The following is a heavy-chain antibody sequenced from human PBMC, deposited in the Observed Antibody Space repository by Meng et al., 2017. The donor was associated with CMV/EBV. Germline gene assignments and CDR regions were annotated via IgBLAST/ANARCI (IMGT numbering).Heavy chain of an antibody. Sequence: GESLKISCAASGFPFSPYTIHWVRQAPGKGLEWVAFIRDDGSNTYHADSVKGRFTISRDNSKNTLYLQMNSLRTEDTAVYYCANRYSGYEDVWYFDYWGQGTLVTVSS. CDR2: IRDDGSNT. CDR1: GFPFSPYT. D-gene: IGHD5-12*01. V-gene: IGHV3-30*02. CDR3: ANRYSGYEDVWYFDY. J-gene: IGHJ4*02.